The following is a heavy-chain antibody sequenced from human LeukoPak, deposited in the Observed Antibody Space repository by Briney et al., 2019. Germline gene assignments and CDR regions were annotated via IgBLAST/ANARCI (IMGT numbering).Heavy chain of an antibody. D-gene: IGHD2-15*01. V-gene: IGHV4-34*01. CDR3: ARAGVGTSFYYYYMDV. J-gene: IGHJ6*03. CDR2: INHSGST. CDR1: GGSFSGYY. Sequence: SETLSLTCAVYGGSFSGYYWSWIRQPPGKGLEWIGEINHSGSTNYNPSLKSRVTISVDTSKNQFSLQLNSVTPEDTAVYYCARAGVGTSFYYYYMDVWGKGTTVTVSS.